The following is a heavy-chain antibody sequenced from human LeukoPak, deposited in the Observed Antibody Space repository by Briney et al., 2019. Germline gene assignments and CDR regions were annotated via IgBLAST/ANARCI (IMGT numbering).Heavy chain of an antibody. J-gene: IGHJ4*02. CDR1: GFTFRKYW. V-gene: IGHV3-7*01. Sequence: PGGSLRHACAASGFTFRKYWMSWVRQAPGKGLESVANINQDGSETYYADSVKGRFTMSRDNGKNSLDLQMNSLRAEDTAVYYCARPELPGWSVLSDFWGQGTLVTVSS. D-gene: IGHD2-15*01. CDR3: ARPELPGWSVLSDF. CDR2: INQDGSET.